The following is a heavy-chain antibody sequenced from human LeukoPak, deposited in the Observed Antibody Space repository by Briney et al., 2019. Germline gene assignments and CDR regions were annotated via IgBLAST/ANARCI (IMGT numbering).Heavy chain of an antibody. Sequence: GRSLRLSCAASGFTFDDYAMHWVRQAPGKGLEWVSGISWNSGSIGYADSVKGRFTISRDNAKNSLYLQMNSLRAEDTALYYCAKGRWGRLQSAGDYWGQGTLVTVSS. CDR2: ISWNSGSI. J-gene: IGHJ4*02. V-gene: IGHV3-9*01. CDR3: AKGRWGRLQSAGDY. D-gene: IGHD5-24*01. CDR1: GFTFDDYA.